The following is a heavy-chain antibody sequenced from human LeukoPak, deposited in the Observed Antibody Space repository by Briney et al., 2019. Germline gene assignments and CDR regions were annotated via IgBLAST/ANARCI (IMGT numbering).Heavy chain of an antibody. CDR3: ASSSYYHYYMDV. CDR1: GGSISSSSYY. CDR2: IYYSGST. J-gene: IGHJ6*03. D-gene: IGHD6-6*01. V-gene: IGHV4-39*07. Sequence: SETLSLTCTVSGGSISSSSYYWGWIRQPPGKGLEWIGSIYYSGSTCYNPSLKSRVTISVDTSKNQFSLKLSSVTAADTAVYYCASSSYYHYYMDVWGKGTTVTVSS.